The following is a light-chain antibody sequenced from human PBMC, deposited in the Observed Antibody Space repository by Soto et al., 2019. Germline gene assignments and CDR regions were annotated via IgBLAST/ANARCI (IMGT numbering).Light chain of an antibody. V-gene: IGLV2-14*01. CDR1: SSDVGGYDY. J-gene: IGLJ2*01. CDR2: EVS. CDR3: SSYTANSTLVV. Sequence: QSVLTQPASVSGSPGQSITISCTGTSSDVGGYDYVSWYQQHPGKAPRLLIYEVSHRPSGISDHFSGSKSGKTASLTISGLQAEDEADYFCSSYTANSTLVVFGGVNK.